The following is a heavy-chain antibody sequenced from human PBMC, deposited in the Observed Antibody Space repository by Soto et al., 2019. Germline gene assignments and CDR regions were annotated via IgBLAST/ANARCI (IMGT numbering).Heavy chain of an antibody. J-gene: IGHJ4*02. CDR1: GYTFTSYG. Sequence: ASVKVSCKASGYTFTSYGISWVRQAPGQGLEWMGWISAYNGNTNYAQKLQGRVTMTTDTSTSTAYMELRSLRSDDTAMYYCATQARGQQLATDWGQGTLVTVSS. CDR2: ISAYNGNT. CDR3: ATQARGQQLATD. V-gene: IGHV1-18*01. D-gene: IGHD6-13*01.